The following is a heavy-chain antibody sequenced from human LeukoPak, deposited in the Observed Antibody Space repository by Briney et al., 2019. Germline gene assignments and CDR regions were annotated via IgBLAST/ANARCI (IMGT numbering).Heavy chain of an antibody. CDR3: ARDPHSSGWYYYYYMDV. V-gene: IGHV1-69*13. CDR1: GGTFSSYA. J-gene: IGHJ6*03. D-gene: IGHD6-19*01. CDR2: IIPIFGTA. Sequence: ASVKVSCKASGGTFSSYAISWVRQAPGQGLEWMGGIIPIFGTANYAQKFQGRVTITADESTSTAYMELSSLRSEDTAVYYCARDPHSSGWYYYYYMDVWGKGTTVTVSS.